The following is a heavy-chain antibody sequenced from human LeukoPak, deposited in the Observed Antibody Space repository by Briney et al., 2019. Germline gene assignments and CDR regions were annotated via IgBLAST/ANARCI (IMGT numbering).Heavy chain of an antibody. J-gene: IGHJ6*03. CDR2: IYYSGSA. D-gene: IGHD3-3*01. CDR1: GGSISSYY. CDR3: ASQYYDFWSGSPFYYMDV. V-gene: IGHV4-59*01. Sequence: SETLSLICTVSGGSISSYYWSWIRQPPGKGLEWIGCIYYSGSANYNPSLKSRVTISVDTSKNQFSLKLSSVTAADTAVYYCASQYYDFWSGSPFYYMDVWGKGTTVTVSS.